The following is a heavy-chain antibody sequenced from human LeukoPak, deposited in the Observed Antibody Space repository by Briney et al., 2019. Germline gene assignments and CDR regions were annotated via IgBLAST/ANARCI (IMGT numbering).Heavy chain of an antibody. Sequence: SETLSLTCTVSGGSISSYYWSWIRQPAGKGLEWIGRIYTSESTNYNPSLKSRVTMSVDTSKNQFSLKLSSVAAADTAVYYCARDQESITIFGVVIYYFDYWGQGTLVTVSS. CDR1: GGSISSYY. CDR2: IYTSEST. D-gene: IGHD3-3*01. CDR3: ARDQESITIFGVVIYYFDY. V-gene: IGHV4-4*07. J-gene: IGHJ4*02.